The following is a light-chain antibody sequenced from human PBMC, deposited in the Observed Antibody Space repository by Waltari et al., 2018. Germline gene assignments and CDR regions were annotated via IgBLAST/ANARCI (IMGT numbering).Light chain of an antibody. J-gene: IGKJ1*01. Sequence: DIQMTQSPSSVSASVGARVTITCRASKGISSWLDWYQHKPGKAPKVLIFAASSLQSGVPSRFSGSGSGTDFTLTISSLQPEDFATYYCQQSYSTPQTFGQGTKVEIK. V-gene: IGKV1-12*01. CDR3: QQSYSTPQT. CDR1: KGISSW. CDR2: AAS.